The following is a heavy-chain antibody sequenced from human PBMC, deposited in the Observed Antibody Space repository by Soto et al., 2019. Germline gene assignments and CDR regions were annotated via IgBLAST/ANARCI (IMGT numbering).Heavy chain of an antibody. CDR1: GGTWSRYA. CDR3: GREGRLGDGFDY. Sequence: VKLARKAAGGTWSRYASSCVRQAHGQGREWMGGSIRIFRTETYEQKFKGRVTITGDQCRSTAYLELRSLRSEQTPVYYCGREGRLGDGFDYWGKGPLGTAS. D-gene: IGHD5-12*01. J-gene: IGHJ4*02. CDR2: SIRIFRTE. V-gene: IGHV1-69*13.